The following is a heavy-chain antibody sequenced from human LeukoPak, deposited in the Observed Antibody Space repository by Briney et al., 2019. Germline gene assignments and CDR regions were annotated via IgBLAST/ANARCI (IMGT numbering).Heavy chain of an antibody. CDR2: SRKKASSYTT. Sequence: GGSQRLSCAASGFKFSDHYIDWVRQAPGKGLEWVGRSRKKASSYTTEYAASVEGRFTISRDVSESSLHLQMNSLRAQDTAVYNCAKSPGVVVAAATRLGRFDYWGQGTLVTVSS. J-gene: IGHJ4*02. D-gene: IGHD2-15*01. CDR1: GFKFSDHY. CDR3: AKSPGVVVAAATRLGRFDY. V-gene: IGHV3-72*01.